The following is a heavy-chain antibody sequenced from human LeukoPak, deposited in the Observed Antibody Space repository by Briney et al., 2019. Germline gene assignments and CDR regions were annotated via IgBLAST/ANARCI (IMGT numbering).Heavy chain of an antibody. J-gene: IGHJ4*02. CDR3: ARGLNLYYFDY. V-gene: IGHV3-30*04. CDR2: ISYDGSNK. D-gene: IGHD1-14*01. CDR1: GFTFSSYA. Sequence: PGRSLRLSCAASGFTFSSYAMHWVRQAPGKGLEWVAVISYDGSNKYYADSVKGRFTISRDNSKNTLYLQMNSLRAEDTAVYYCARGLNLYYFDYWGQGTLVTVS.